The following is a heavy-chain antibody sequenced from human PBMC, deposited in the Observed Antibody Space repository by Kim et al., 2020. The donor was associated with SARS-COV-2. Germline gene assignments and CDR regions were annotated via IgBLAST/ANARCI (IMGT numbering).Heavy chain of an antibody. V-gene: IGHV4-34*01. CDR2: INHIGST. CDR1: GGSFSGYY. J-gene: IGHJ3*02. CDR3: ARLSVFWSVHDAFDI. D-gene: IGHD3-3*01. Sequence: SETLSLTCAVYGGSFSGYYWSWIRQLPGKGLEWIGEINHIGSTNYNPSLKSRVTISVDTSKNQFSLKLSSVTAADTPVYYCARLSVFWSVHDAFDIWGQG.